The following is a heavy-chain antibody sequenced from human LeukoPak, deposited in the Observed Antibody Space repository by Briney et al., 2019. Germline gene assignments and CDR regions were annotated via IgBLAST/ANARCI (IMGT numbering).Heavy chain of an antibody. Sequence: PGGSLRFSCAASGFTVSSNAMSWVRQAPGKGLEWVSAISGSGGSTYYADSVKGRFTISRDSSKNTLYLQMNSLRAEDTAVYYCAKGDLETAAFDIWGQGTMVTVSS. CDR3: AKGDLETAAFDI. J-gene: IGHJ3*02. CDR2: ISGSGGST. CDR1: GFTVSSNA. D-gene: IGHD5-24*01. V-gene: IGHV3-23*01.